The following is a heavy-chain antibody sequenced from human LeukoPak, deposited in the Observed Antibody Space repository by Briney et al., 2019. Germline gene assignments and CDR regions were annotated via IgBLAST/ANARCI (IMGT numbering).Heavy chain of an antibody. D-gene: IGHD3-22*01. CDR3: ARDLHYYDSSGPGNP. CDR2: INSDGSST. CDR1: GFTFSSYW. V-gene: IGHV3-74*01. Sequence: QAGGSLRLSCAASGFTFSSYWMHWVRQAPGKGLVWVSRINSDGSSTSYADSVKGRFTISRDNAKNSLYLQMNSLRAEDTAVYYCARDLHYYDSSGPGNPWGQGTLVTVSS. J-gene: IGHJ5*02.